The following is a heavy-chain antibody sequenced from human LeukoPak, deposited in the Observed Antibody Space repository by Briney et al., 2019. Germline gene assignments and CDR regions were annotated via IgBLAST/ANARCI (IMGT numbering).Heavy chain of an antibody. Sequence: GGSLRLSCAASGFTFTSYWMTWVRRAPGKGLEWVANIREDGSERYYVASVKGRFTVSRDNAKKSLSLQVNSLRAEDTAVYYCARLPLVVPAAESWFDPWGQGTLVTVSS. CDR2: IREDGSER. V-gene: IGHV3-7*01. CDR3: ARLPLVVPAAESWFDP. CDR1: GFTFTSYW. J-gene: IGHJ5*02. D-gene: IGHD2-2*01.